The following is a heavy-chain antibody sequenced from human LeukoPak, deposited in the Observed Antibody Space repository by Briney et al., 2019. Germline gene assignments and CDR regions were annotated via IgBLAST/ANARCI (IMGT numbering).Heavy chain of an antibody. V-gene: IGHV3-30*03. Sequence: GGSLRLSCAASGFTFSTYGMHWVRQAPGKGLEWVAVISYDGSNKYYADSVKGRFTISRDNSKNTLYLQMNSLRAEDTAVYYCARDSAFDDFWSGYDYFDYWGQGTLVTVSS. CDR3: ARDSAFDDFWSGYDYFDY. J-gene: IGHJ4*02. CDR1: GFTFSTYG. D-gene: IGHD3-3*01. CDR2: ISYDGSNK.